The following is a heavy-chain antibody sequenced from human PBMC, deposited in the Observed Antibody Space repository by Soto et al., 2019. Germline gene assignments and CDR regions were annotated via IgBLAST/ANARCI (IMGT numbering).Heavy chain of an antibody. CDR3: LWSYYRYGMDV. D-gene: IGHD2-21*01. Sequence: SRVLQSPGQGLEWMGGIIPIFGTANYAQKFQGRVTITADESTITAYMELSSLRSADTAVYYCLWSYYRYGMDVWGQGTTVTVSS. CDR2: IIPIFGTA. V-gene: IGHV1-69*01. J-gene: IGHJ6*02.